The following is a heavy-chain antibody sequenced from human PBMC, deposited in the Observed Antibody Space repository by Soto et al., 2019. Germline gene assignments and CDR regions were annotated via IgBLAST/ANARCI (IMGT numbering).Heavy chain of an antibody. Sequence: QVQLVQSGAEVKKPGASVKVSCKASGYTFTSYGISWVRQAPGQGLEWMGWISAYNGNTNYAQKLQGRVTMTTDTSTSTAYMELRSLRSDDTAVYYWARGPPGIAVAWVGAFDDYWGQGTLVTVSS. CDR1: GYTFTSYG. CDR2: ISAYNGNT. D-gene: IGHD6-19*01. V-gene: IGHV1-18*01. CDR3: ARGPPGIAVAWVGAFDDY. J-gene: IGHJ4*02.